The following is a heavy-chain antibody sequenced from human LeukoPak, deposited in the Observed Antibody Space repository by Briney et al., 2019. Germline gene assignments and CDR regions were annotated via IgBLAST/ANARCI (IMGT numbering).Heavy chain of an antibody. D-gene: IGHD3-22*01. V-gene: IGHV4-59*01. CDR1: GGSISSYY. J-gene: IGHJ4*02. Sequence: PSETLSLTCTVSGGSISSYYWSWIRQPPGKGLEWIGYIYYSGSTNYNPSLKSRVTISVDMSKNQFSLKLSSVTAADTAVYYCAREINYYDSSGYSTSFDYWGQGTLVTVSS. CDR2: IYYSGST. CDR3: AREINYYDSSGYSTSFDY.